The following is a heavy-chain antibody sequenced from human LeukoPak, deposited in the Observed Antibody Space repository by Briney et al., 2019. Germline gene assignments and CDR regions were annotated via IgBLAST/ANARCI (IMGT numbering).Heavy chain of an antibody. CDR2: IYAGGAA. J-gene: IGHJ4*02. D-gene: IGHD2-2*01. V-gene: IGHV3-53*01. Sequence: PGGSLRLPCAASGFTFSNAWMSWVRQAPGKGLEWVSVIYAGGAAYYADYVKGRFTISRDTSNNTLILQMHSLGVEDTAVYYCARSTSYHFDSWGQGTLVTVSS. CDR1: GFTFSNAW. CDR3: ARSTSYHFDS.